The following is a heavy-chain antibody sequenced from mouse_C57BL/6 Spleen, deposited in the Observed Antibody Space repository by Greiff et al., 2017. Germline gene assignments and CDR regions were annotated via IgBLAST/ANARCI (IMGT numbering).Heavy chain of an antibody. CDR3: ARGGYSNYESFAY. D-gene: IGHD2-5*01. J-gene: IGHJ3*01. CDR2: IYPGSGST. Sequence: QVQLQQSGAELVKPGASVKMSCKASGYTFTSYWITWVKQRPGQGLEWIGDIYPGSGSTNYNEKFKSKATLTVDTSSSTAYMQLSSLTSEDSAVYYCARGGYSNYESFAYWGQGTLVTVSA. V-gene: IGHV1-55*01. CDR1: GYTFTSYW.